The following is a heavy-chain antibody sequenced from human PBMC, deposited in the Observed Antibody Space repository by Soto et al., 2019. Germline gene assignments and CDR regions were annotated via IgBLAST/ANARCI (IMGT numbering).Heavy chain of an antibody. D-gene: IGHD6-13*01. CDR3: TRHGELSPSIAAAGTLVSCFDL. V-gene: IGHV4-59*08. Sequence: LQPLPLTSTVSGGSISSYYGSWIRQQTGKGLEWIGYIYYSGSTNYNPSLKSRVNISVDTSTNQFSLKLSSVTAAATAVYYCTRHGELSPSIAAAGTLVSCFDLCGEGILVSVSS. J-gene: IGHJ5*02. CDR1: GGSISSYY. CDR2: IYYSGST.